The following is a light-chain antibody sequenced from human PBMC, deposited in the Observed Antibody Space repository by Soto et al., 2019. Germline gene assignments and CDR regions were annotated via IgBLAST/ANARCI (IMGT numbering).Light chain of an antibody. J-gene: IGKJ1*01. CDR3: QQGYNIPRT. Sequence: GDRVTTTCRASQSISSWLAWYQQKPGKAPKLLIFAASSLQSGVPSRFSGSGSGTDFALTISSLQPEDFATYYCQQGYNIPRTFGQGTKVDIK. CDR1: QSISSW. CDR2: AAS. V-gene: IGKV1-39*01.